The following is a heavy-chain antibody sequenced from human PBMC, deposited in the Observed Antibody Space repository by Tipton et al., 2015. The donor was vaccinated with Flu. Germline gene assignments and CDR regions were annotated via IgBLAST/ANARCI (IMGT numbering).Heavy chain of an antibody. J-gene: IGHJ3*02. V-gene: IGHV1-69*01. CDR3: ARAMSYRGIDPFDI. CDR1: GGPFNNFA. Sequence: QLVQSGAEVKKPGSSVKVSCKASGGPFNNFALSWVRQAPGQGLEWMGGIMAVFRTPNYAQKFQGRVTITADQFTSTAHMELSNLRSEDTAVYYCARAMSYRGIDPFDIWGQGTMVTVSS. CDR2: IMAVFRTP. D-gene: IGHD3-10*01.